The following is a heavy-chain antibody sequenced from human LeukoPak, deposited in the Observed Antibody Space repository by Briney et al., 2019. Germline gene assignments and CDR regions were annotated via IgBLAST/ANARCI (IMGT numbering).Heavy chain of an antibody. CDR3: ARSRGGFYHY. J-gene: IGHJ4*02. V-gene: IGHV3-74*01. Sequence: GGSLRLSCAASGFTFSNGWVHWVRQAPGKGLVWVSRFDTDGSKTTYADSVKGRFTISRDNAKNTLYLQMNSLRVEDTAVFYCARSRGGFYHYWGQGTLVTVSS. CDR2: FDTDGSKT. CDR1: GFTFSNGW. D-gene: IGHD2/OR15-2a*01.